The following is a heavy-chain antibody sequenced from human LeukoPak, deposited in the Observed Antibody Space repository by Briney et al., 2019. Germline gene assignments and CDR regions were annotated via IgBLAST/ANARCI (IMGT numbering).Heavy chain of an antibody. CDR2: INPNRGGT. J-gene: IGHJ4*02. CDR3: ARANALHCSSTSCLFDY. D-gene: IGHD2-2*01. V-gene: IGHV1-2*04. Sequence: GASVKVSCKSSGYTFTDYYMHWVRQAPGQGLEWMGWINPNRGGTYSAQKFQGWVTMTRDTSISTAYMELSRLTSDDTAVYYCARANALHCSSTSCLFDYWGQGTLVTVSS. CDR1: GYTFTDYY.